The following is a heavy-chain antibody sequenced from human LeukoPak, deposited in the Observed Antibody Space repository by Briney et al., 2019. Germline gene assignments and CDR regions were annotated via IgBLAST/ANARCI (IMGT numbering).Heavy chain of an antibody. D-gene: IGHD3-16*01. CDR3: VRKGEVIDSDRGSIDP. CDR2: IWSAGNTM. CDR1: GFSFRNCA. J-gene: IGHJ5*01. Sequence: PGGSLSLSCAASGFSFRNCAMHWVRQAPGKGLQWVAVIWSAGNTMFYADSVKGRFTVSRDSSRNILFLQMKRRRSTDTALYRCVRKGEVIDSDRGSIDPWGQEALVSVSS. V-gene: IGHV3-33*01.